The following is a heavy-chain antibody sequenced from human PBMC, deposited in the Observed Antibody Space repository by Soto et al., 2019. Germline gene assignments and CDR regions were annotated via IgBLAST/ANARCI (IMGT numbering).Heavy chain of an antibody. Sequence: PGGSMKLGCAACGVSFCSYAMDGARQDPGKGLEWVAVISYDGSNKYYADSVKGRFTISRDNSKNTLYLQMNSLRAEDTAVYYCARHNGGITIFGVAHIPHYGMAVRGQGTTVPVS. V-gene: IGHV3-30-3*01. CDR2: ISYDGSNK. D-gene: IGHD3-3*01. J-gene: IGHJ6*02. CDR1: GVSFCSYA. CDR3: ARHNGGITIFGVAHIPHYGMAV.